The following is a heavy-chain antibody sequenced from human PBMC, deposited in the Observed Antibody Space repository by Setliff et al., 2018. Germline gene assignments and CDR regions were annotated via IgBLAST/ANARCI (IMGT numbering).Heavy chain of an antibody. D-gene: IGHD2-8*01. Sequence: SETLSLTCTVSGGSISSYYWSWIRQPPGKGLEWIGYIYTSGSTNYNPSLKSRVTISVDTSKNQFSLKLSSVTAADTAVYYCAREGVDARSSTDYRYYMDGWGKGTTVTVSS. CDR2: IYTSGST. J-gene: IGHJ6*03. CDR1: GGSISSYY. CDR3: AREGVDARSSTDYRYYMDG. V-gene: IGHV4-4*08.